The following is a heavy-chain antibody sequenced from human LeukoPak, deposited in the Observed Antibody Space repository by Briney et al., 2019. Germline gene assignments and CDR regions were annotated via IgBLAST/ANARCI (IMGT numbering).Heavy chain of an antibody. CDR3: AKDGRSSAPH. CDR2: ITNSGGGP. J-gene: IGHJ4*02. V-gene: IGHV3-23*01. Sequence: GGSLRLSCAASGFTFSKYAMSWVRQAPGKGPEWVSGITNSGGGPFSADSVKGRFTISRDNSKNTLYLQMNSLRVEDTAVYYCAKDGRSSAPHWGQGTLVTASS. CDR1: GFTFSKYA. D-gene: IGHD6-6*01.